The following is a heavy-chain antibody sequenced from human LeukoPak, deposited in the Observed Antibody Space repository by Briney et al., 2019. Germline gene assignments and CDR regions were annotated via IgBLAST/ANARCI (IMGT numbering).Heavy chain of an antibody. V-gene: IGHV3-53*01. Sequence: GGSLRLSCTVSGFTVSSNSMSWVRQAPGKGLEWVSFIYSDNTHYSDSVKGRFTISRDNSKNTLYLQMNSLRAEDTAVYYCARGAPGGCSSTSCYEVGWFDPWGQGTLVTVSS. CDR2: IYSDNT. J-gene: IGHJ5*02. CDR1: GFTVSSNS. CDR3: ARGAPGGCSSTSCYEVGWFDP. D-gene: IGHD2-2*01.